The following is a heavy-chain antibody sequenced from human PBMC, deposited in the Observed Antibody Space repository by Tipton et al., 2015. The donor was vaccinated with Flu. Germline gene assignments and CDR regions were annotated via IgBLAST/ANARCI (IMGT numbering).Heavy chain of an antibody. CDR2: IYYSGST. Sequence: TLSLTCTVSGGSISRYYWSWVRQTPGKGLEWIGYIYYSGSTSYNSSLMSRVTISVDTSKDQFSLRVNSVTAADTAVYYCATSGWRDPRGSFDLWGQGTLVTVSS. CDR3: ATSGWRDPRGSFDL. J-gene: IGHJ4*02. V-gene: IGHV4-59*01. D-gene: IGHD5-24*01. CDR1: GGSISRYY.